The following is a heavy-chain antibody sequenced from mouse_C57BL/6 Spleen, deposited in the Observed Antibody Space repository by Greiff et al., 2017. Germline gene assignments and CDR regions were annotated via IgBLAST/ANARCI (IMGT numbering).Heavy chain of an antibody. J-gene: IGHJ2*01. Sequence: QVQLQQSGAELVKPGASVKMSCKASGYTFTTYPIEWMKQNHGKSLEWIGNFHPYNDDTKYNEKFKGKATWTVEKSSSTVCLELSQLTSDDSAVYYCERGYYGSSGYYFDYWGQGTTLTVSS. D-gene: IGHD1-1*01. CDR2: FHPYNDDT. V-gene: IGHV1-47*01. CDR1: GYTFTTYP. CDR3: ERGYYGSSGYYFDY.